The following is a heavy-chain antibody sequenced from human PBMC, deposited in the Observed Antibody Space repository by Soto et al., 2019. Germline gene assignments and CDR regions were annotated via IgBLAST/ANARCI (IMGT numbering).Heavy chain of an antibody. D-gene: IGHD6-6*01. CDR1: GFTFSSYG. J-gene: IGHJ6*02. Sequence: PGGSLRLSCAASGFTFSSYGMHWVRQAPGKGLEWVAVIWYDGSNKYYADSVKGRFTISRDNSKNTLYLQMNSLRAEDTAVYYCARDIRSYSSSHFRYGMDVWGQGTTVTVSS. V-gene: IGHV3-33*01. CDR2: IWYDGSNK. CDR3: ARDIRSYSSSHFRYGMDV.